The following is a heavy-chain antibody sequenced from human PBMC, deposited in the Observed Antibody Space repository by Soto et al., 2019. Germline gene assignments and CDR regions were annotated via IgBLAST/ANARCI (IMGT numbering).Heavy chain of an antibody. CDR3: ARDRYLDSSGYYRSYYYYGMDV. CDR1: GGTFSSYA. V-gene: IGHV1-69*06. CDR2: IIPIFGTA. D-gene: IGHD3-22*01. Sequence: QVQLVQSGAEVKKPGSSVKVSCKASGGTFSSYAISWVRQAPGQGLEWMGGIIPIFGTANYAQKFQGRVTITADKSTSTAYMELSSLRSEDTAVYYCARDRYLDSSGYYRSYYYYGMDVWGQGTTVTVSS. J-gene: IGHJ6*02.